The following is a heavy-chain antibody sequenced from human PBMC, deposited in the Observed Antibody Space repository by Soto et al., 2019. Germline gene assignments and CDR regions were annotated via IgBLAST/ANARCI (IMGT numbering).Heavy chain of an antibody. CDR3: ARDHDYGDNDAFDI. J-gene: IGHJ3*02. D-gene: IGHD4-17*01. CDR2: ISSSSSYI. V-gene: IGHV3-21*01. Sequence: EVQLVESGGGLVKPGGSLRLSCAASGFTFSSYSMNWVRQAPGKGLEWVSSISSSSSYIYYADSVKGRFTISRDNAKNSLYLQMNSLSAEDTAVYYCARDHDYGDNDAFDIWGQGTMVTVSS. CDR1: GFTFSSYS.